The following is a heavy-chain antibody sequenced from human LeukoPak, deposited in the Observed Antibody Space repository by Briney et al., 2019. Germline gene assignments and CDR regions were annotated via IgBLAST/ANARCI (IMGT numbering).Heavy chain of an antibody. CDR3: AKEGVPAAMIGWFDP. CDR1: GCTFTGYY. D-gene: IGHD2-2*01. V-gene: IGHV1-2*02. CDR2: INPNSGGT. Sequence: ASVKVSCKASGCTFTGYYMHWVRQAPGQGLEWMGWINPNSGGTNYAQKYQGRVTMTRDTSISTAYMELSRLRSDDTAVYYCAKEGVPAAMIGWFDPWGQGTLVTVSS. J-gene: IGHJ5*02.